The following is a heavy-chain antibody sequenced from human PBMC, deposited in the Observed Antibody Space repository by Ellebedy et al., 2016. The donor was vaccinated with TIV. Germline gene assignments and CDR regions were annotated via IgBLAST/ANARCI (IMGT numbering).Heavy chain of an antibody. J-gene: IGHJ4*02. D-gene: IGHD2-2*01. CDR3: ARTSVPAKEYYCDY. V-gene: IGHV4-34*01. Sequence: MPSETLSLTCAVYGGSFSGYYWSWIRQPPGKGLEWIGEINHSGSTNYNPSLKSRVTISVDTSKNQFSLKLSSVTAADTAVYYCARTSVPAKEYYCDYWGQGTLVTVSS. CDR2: INHSGST. CDR1: GGSFSGYY.